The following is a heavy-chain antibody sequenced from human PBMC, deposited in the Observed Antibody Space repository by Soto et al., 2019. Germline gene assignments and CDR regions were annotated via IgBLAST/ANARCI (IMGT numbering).Heavy chain of an antibody. CDR1: GFTVSSNY. Sequence: EVQLVESGGGLIQPGGSLRLSCVVSGFTVSSNYMSWVRQAPGKGLEWVSVIYSGGNTYYSDSVMGRFTISRDNSKNTLYLQMNSLRDEDTAVYYCARARGYCSGGTCRRGCFDYWGQGTLVTVSS. D-gene: IGHD2-15*01. CDR2: IYSGGNT. CDR3: ARARGYCSGGTCRRGCFDY. V-gene: IGHV3-53*01. J-gene: IGHJ4*02.